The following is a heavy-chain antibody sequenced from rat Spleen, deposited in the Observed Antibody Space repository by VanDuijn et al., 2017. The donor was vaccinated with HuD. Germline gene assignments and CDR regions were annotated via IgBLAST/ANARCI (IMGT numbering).Heavy chain of an antibody. V-gene: IGHV5-29*01. CDR2: IIYDGSST. CDR1: GFTFSNYY. J-gene: IGHJ2*01. D-gene: IGHD4-3*01. CDR3: ARLPGGYPYYFDY. Sequence: EVRLVESGGGLVQPGSPLKLSCAASGFTFSNYYMAWVRQAPTKGLEWVATIIYDGSSTYYRDSVKGRFTVSRDNAKSTLYLQMDSLRSEDTASYYCARLPGGYPYYFDYWGQGVMVTVSS.